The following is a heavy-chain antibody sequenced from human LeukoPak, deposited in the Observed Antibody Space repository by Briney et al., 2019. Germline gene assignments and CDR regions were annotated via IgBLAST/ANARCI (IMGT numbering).Heavy chain of an antibody. V-gene: IGHV7-4-1*02. CDR1: GYSFNSQG. J-gene: IGHJ3*02. Sequence: ASVTVSCKASGYSFNSQGMNWVRQAPGQGLEWMGWINTDSGNPTYAQGFTGRFVFSLDSSVSTAYLQISNLMPEDTAKYYCAREILRFDSGGQGTMVTVSS. CDR2: INTDSGNP. CDR3: AREILRFDS.